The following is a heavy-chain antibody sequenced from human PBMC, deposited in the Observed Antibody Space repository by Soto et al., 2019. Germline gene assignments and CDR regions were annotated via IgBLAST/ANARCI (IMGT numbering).Heavy chain of an antibody. CDR1: GFSFRSLA. J-gene: IGHJ3*02. D-gene: IGHD2-8*01. Sequence: QQQLVESGGGVVQPGGSLRLSCAASGFSFRSLAMHWVRQAPGKGLEWVAVISYDGSQTYYAESVKGRFSTSRDNSRYAVHLHMNRLRPEDSAVYYCGGNKYETLASAFGIWGQGTVGSVAA. CDR2: ISYDGSQT. V-gene: IGHV3-30*03. CDR3: GGNKYETLASAFGI.